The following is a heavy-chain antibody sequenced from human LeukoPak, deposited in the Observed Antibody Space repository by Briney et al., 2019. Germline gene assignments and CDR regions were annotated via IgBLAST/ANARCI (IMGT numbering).Heavy chain of an antibody. CDR2: ISGRGGST. CDR3: AKEALTAFDY. D-gene: IGHD1-14*01. CDR1: GFTFSSYA. J-gene: IGHJ4*02. V-gene: IGHV3-23*01. Sequence: GGSLRLSCPASGFTFSSYASSWVRQAPGKGLEWVSAISGRGGSTYYADSVKGRFTISTDNAKNTLYLQMNSLRAEDTAVYYCAKEALTAFDYWGQGTLVTVSS.